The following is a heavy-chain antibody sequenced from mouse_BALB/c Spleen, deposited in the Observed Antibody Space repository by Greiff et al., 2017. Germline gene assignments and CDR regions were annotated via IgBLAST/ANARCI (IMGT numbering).Heavy chain of an antibody. V-gene: IGHV3-8*02. CDR1: GDSITSGY. CDR3: ARGDDYDGGFAY. Sequence: EVHLVESGPSLVKPSQTLSLTCSVTGDSITSGYWNWIRKFPGNKLEYMGYISYSGSTYYNPSLKSRISITRDTSKNQYYLQLNSVTTEDTATYYCARGDDYDGGFAYWGQGTLVTVSA. J-gene: IGHJ3*01. CDR2: ISYSGST. D-gene: IGHD2-4*01.